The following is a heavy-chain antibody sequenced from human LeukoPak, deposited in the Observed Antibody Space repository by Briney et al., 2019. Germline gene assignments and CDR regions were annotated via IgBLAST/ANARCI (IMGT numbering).Heavy chain of an antibody. J-gene: IGHJ6*02. V-gene: IGHV3-30-3*01. CDR1: GFTFTGNS. Sequence: GGSLRLSCAASGFTFTGNSLHWVRQAPGKGLEWVAVISYLGGNQYYADSVKGRFTVSRDNSKNTLYLQMNNLRDEDTAMYYCARDGSFGMDVWGQGTTVIVSS. CDR2: ISYLGGNQ. CDR3: ARDGSFGMDV. D-gene: IGHD3-16*02.